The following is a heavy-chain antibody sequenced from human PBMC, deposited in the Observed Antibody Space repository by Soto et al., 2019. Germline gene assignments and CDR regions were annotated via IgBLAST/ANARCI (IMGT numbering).Heavy chain of an antibody. CDR1: GYTFTSYD. Sequence: VASVKVSCKASGYTFTSYDINWVRQATGQGLEWMGWMNPNSGNTGYAQKFQGRVTMTRNTSISTAYMELSSLRSEDTAVYYCARHATLYCSGGSCYGFYPLDPWGRGTLVTVSS. CDR3: ARHATLYCSGGSCYGFYPLDP. D-gene: IGHD2-15*01. J-gene: IGHJ5*02. CDR2: MNPNSGNT. V-gene: IGHV1-8*01.